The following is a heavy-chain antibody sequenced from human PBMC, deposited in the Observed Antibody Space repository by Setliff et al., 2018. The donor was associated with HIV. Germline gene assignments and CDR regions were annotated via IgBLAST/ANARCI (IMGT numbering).Heavy chain of an antibody. CDR3: ARGTSRPDLNYYDDY. CDR1: GFTFSDHY. CDR2: IRKKVNSYSR. Sequence: LRLSCVASGFTFSDHYMDWVRQAPGKGLEWVGRIRKKVNSYSREYAASVKGRFTISRDDSKNSLYLQMNSLKTEDTAVYYCARGTSRPDLNYYDDYWGQGTLVTVSS. J-gene: IGHJ4*02. D-gene: IGHD3-16*01. V-gene: IGHV3-72*01.